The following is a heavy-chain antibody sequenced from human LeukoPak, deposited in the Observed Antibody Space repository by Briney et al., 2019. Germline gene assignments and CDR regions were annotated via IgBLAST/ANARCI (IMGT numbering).Heavy chain of an antibody. Sequence: GGSLRLSCAASGFTFDDYGMSWLRQAPGKGLEWVSGINWNGGSTGYADSVKGRFTISRDNAKNSLYLQMNSLRAEDTALYYCAVSPRDYYYYMDVWGKGTTVTVSS. CDR2: INWNGGST. V-gene: IGHV3-20*04. CDR3: AVSPRDYYYYMDV. J-gene: IGHJ6*03. CDR1: GFTFDDYG.